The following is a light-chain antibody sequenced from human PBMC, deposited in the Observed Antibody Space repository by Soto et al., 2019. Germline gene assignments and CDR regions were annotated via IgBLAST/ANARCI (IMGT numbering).Light chain of an antibody. V-gene: IGKV3-20*01. CDR3: QQYGSSGYT. Sequence: EIVLTQSPGTLSLSPGERATLSCRASQSVSSSYLAWYQQKPGQAPRLLIYGASSRATGIQDRFSGSGSGTDFTLTFSRLEPEDFAVYYCQQYGSSGYTFGQGTKLEIK. CDR1: QSVSSSY. CDR2: GAS. J-gene: IGKJ2*01.